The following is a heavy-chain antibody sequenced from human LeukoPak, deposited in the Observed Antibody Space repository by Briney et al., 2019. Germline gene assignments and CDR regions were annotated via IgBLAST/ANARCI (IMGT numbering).Heavy chain of an antibody. CDR2: INPNSGGT. V-gene: IGHV1-2*02. CDR3: TKSAISPHFDY. CDR1: GYTFTSYY. J-gene: IGHJ4*02. Sequence: ASVKVSCKASGYTFTSYYMHWVRQAPGQGLEWMGWINPNSGGTDYAQKFQGRVTMTRDTSISTAYMELSRLRSDDTAVYYCTKSAISPHFDYWGQGTLVTVSS.